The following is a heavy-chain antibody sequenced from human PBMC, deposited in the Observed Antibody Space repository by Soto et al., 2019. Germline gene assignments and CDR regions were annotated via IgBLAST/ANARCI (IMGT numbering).Heavy chain of an antibody. V-gene: IGHV3-33*08. CDR3: ARETYYYDSSGLYYFDY. CDR2: IWYDGSNK. D-gene: IGHD3-22*01. Sequence: PGGSLRLSCAASGFSFSSYGMHWVRQAPGKGLEWVAVIWYDGSNKYYADSVKGRFTISRDNSKNTLYLQMNSLRAEDTAVYYCARETYYYDSSGLYYFDYWGQGTLVTVSS. CDR1: GFSFSSYG. J-gene: IGHJ4*02.